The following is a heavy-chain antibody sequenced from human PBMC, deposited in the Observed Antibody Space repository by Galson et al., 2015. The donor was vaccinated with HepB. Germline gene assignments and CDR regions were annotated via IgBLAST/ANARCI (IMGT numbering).Heavy chain of an antibody. CDR2: FDPEDGET. CDR3: ATAGYVWGSYRYGFDP. Sequence: SVKVSCKVSGYTLTELSMHWVRQAPGKGLEWMGGFDPEDGETIYAQKFQGRVTMTEDTSTDTAYMELSSLRSEDTAVYYCATAGYVWGSYRYGFDPWGQGTLVTVSS. CDR1: GYTLTELS. J-gene: IGHJ5*02. V-gene: IGHV1-24*01. D-gene: IGHD3-16*02.